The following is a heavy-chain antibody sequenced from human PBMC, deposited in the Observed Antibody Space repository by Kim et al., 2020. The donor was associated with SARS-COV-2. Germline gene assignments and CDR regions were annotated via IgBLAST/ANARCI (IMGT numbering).Heavy chain of an antibody. V-gene: IGHV4-39*01. D-gene: IGHD3-3*01. Sequence: SETLSLTCTVSGGSISSSSYYWGWIRQPPGKGLEWIGSIYYSGSTYYNPSLKSRVTISVDTSKNQFSLKLSSVTAADTAVYYCARHPFTIFGVVISAFDIWGQGTMVTVSS. CDR1: GGSISSSSYY. J-gene: IGHJ3*02. CDR2: IYYSGST. CDR3: ARHPFTIFGVVISAFDI.